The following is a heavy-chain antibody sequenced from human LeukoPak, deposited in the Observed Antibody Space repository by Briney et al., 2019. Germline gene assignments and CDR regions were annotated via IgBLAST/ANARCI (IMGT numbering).Heavy chain of an antibody. CDR1: GGSVSSYY. J-gene: IGHJ5*02. Sequence: PSETLSLTCSVSGGSVSSYYWSWIRQPPGKGLEWIGYMYYSGSTKYNPSLKGRVTISGDTSKNQFSLKLISVTAADAAVYYCAGHDYYGSGSYRWGQGTLVTVSS. CDR3: AGHDYYGSGSYR. V-gene: IGHV4-59*08. CDR2: MYYSGST. D-gene: IGHD3-10*01.